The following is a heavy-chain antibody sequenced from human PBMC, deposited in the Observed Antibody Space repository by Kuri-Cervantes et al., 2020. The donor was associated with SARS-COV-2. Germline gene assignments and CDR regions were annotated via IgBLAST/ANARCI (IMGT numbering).Heavy chain of an antibody. CDR3: ARSSFEPAPVRFLEWTGIKGGFDY. V-gene: IGHV1-46*01. CDR2: INPSGGST. CDR1: GYTFTSYY. Sequence: ASVKVFCKASGYTFTSYYMHWVRQAPGQGLEWMGIINPSGGSTSYAQKFQGRVTMTRDTSTSTVYMELSSLRSEDTAVYYCARSSFEPAPVRFLEWTGIKGGFDYWGQGTLVTVSS. J-gene: IGHJ4*02. D-gene: IGHD3-3*01.